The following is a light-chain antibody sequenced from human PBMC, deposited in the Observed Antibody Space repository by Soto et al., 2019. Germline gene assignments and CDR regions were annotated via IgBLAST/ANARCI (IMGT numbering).Light chain of an antibody. V-gene: IGKV3-11*01. J-gene: IGKJ1*01. CDR2: DAS. CDR3: QYYGTSPQT. Sequence: EIVLTQSPATLSLSPGERATLSCRASQSVGRTLAWFQQKPGQAPRLLIYDASNRATGIPARFTGSGSGTDFTLTIRSLEPEDFAVYYCQYYGTSPQTFGQGTKVEIK. CDR1: QSVGRT.